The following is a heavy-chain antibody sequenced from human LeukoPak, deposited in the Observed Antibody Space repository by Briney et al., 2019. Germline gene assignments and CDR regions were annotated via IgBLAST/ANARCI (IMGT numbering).Heavy chain of an antibody. CDR2: ISSTGFDT. CDR3: AKGGNYAPLDY. J-gene: IGHJ4*02. V-gene: IGHV3-23*01. D-gene: IGHD1-7*01. Sequence: GGSLRLSCAASGFTFSDSVMTWVRQAPGKGLEGVSAISSTGFDTIYTDSVKDRFTISRDNSKNTLYLQMNSLRAEDTAIYYCAKGGNYAPLDYWGQGTLVTVSS. CDR1: GFTFSDSV.